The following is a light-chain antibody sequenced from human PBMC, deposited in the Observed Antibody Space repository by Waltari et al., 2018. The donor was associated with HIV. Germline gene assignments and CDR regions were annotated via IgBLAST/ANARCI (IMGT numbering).Light chain of an antibody. CDR3: AAWDDGLNAYV. Sequence: QSVLTQTPSASGTPGQRVIVSCSGSGFNLVSNPLHCYQQLPGAAPRLLILSLVQRPSGVPDRFSGSKAGASASLAISGLQSEDEADYYCAAWDDGLNAYVFGGGTKVTVL. J-gene: IGLJ1*01. CDR2: SLV. CDR1: GFNLVSNP. V-gene: IGLV1-44*01.